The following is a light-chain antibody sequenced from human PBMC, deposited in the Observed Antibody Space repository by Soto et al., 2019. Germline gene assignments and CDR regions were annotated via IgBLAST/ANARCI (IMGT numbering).Light chain of an antibody. CDR3: QQYYSYSCT. J-gene: IGKJ1*01. Sequence: IFLTHPTNQLHVSLGVKATINCKSRQSLLYSSSNTSWLAWYQQKPGKAPKLLIYWASSWECGVPDRFSGSGSGTDFTLTISSLQADDVVVYYCQQYYSYSCTFGQRTKVDIK. CDR1: QSLLYSSSNTSW. V-gene: IGKV4-1*01. CDR2: WAS.